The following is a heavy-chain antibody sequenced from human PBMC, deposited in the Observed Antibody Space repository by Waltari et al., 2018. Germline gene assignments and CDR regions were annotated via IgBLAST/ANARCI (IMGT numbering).Heavy chain of an antibody. CDR3: TRSHSSDSSRFYGPFDL. Sequence: QVQLVESGGGVVQPGSSLRLSCAASAYSSSAYSMHWVRQAPGKGLEWVAVISYDGDNQYYADSVKGRFTVSRDDSKNTLYLQMNSLRAEDTAVYYCTRSHSSDSSRFYGPFDLWGQGTLVTVSS. V-gene: IGHV3-30*01. CDR2: ISYDGDNQ. D-gene: IGHD3-22*01. J-gene: IGHJ4*02. CDR1: AYSSSAYS.